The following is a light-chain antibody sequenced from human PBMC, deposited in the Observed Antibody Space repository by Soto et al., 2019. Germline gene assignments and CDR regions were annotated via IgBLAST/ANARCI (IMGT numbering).Light chain of an antibody. CDR2: GNS. CDR3: QSYDSSHVV. Sequence: QSVLTQPPSVSGAPGQRVTISCTGSSSNIGAGYDVHWYQQLPGTAPKLLIYGNSNRPSGVPDRFSGSKSGTSASLAIAGLQADDEADYYCQSYDSSHVVFGGGTKLTVL. CDR1: SSNIGAGYD. V-gene: IGLV1-40*01. J-gene: IGLJ2*01.